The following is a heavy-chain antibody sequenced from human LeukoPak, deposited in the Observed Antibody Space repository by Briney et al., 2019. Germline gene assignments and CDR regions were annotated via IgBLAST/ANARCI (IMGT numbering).Heavy chain of an antibody. J-gene: IGHJ4*01. D-gene: IGHD2-2*01. CDR1: GFTFSNAW. CDR2: IKSKSDGGTT. CDR3: TTLHCSGTTCYVNGDY. V-gene: IGHV3-15*01. Sequence: PGGSLRLSCAASGFTFSNAWMSWVRQAPGKGLEWVGRIKSKSDGGTTDYAAPVKGRFTISRDHSKNTLDLQMNSLKTEDTALYFCTTLHCSGTTCYVNGDYWGRGTLVTVSS.